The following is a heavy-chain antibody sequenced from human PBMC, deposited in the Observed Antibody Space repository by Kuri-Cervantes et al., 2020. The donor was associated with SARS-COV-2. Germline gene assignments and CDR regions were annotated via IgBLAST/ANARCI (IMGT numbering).Heavy chain of an antibody. CDR1: GFTFSSYA. Sequence: ETLSLTCAASGFTFSSYAMSWVRQAPGKGLEWVSAISGSGGSTYYADSVKGRFTISRDNSKNTLYLQMNSLRAEDTAVYYCAKAYYDFWSGYYRGGYYFDYWGQGTLVTVSS. V-gene: IGHV3-23*01. D-gene: IGHD3-3*01. CDR3: AKAYYDFWSGYYRGGYYFDY. CDR2: ISGSGGST. J-gene: IGHJ4*02.